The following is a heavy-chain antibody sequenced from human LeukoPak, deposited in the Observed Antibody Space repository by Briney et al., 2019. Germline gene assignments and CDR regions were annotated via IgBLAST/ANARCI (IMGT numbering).Heavy chain of an antibody. J-gene: IGHJ4*02. CDR1: GFIVSDNC. CDR2: IYSLGDT. Sequence: GGSLRLSCTASGFIVSDNCMSWVRQAPGKGLEWVSLIYSLGDTYYADSVKGRFTISRDNSKNTLYLQMNSLRAEDTAVYYCAKASRLLHGSGSYPGYFDYWGQGTLVTVSS. V-gene: IGHV3-53*01. CDR3: AKASRLLHGSGSYPGYFDY. D-gene: IGHD3-10*01.